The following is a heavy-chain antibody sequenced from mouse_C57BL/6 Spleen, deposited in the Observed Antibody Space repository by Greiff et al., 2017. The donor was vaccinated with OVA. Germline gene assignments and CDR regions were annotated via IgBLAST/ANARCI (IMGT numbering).Heavy chain of an antibody. Sequence: EVKVEESGPGLVKPSQSLSLTCSVTGYSITSGYYWNWIRQFPGNKLEWMGYISYDGSNNYNPSLKNRISITRDTSKNQFFLKLNSVTTEDTATYYCARDPPPDYWGQGTTLTVSS. V-gene: IGHV3-6*01. CDR3: ARDPPPDY. J-gene: IGHJ2*01. CDR1: GYSITSGYY. CDR2: ISYDGSN.